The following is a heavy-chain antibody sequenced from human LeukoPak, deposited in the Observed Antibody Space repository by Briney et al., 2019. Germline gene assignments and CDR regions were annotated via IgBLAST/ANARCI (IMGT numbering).Heavy chain of an antibody. CDR2: ITWNSGNI. Sequence: GRSLRLSCAASGFTFDDYAMHWVRQAPGKGPEWVSGITWNSGNIAQADSVKGRFTISRDNAKNSLHLQMDSLRPEDTALYYCAKSRGYHGSGREPFDYWGQGTLVTASS. CDR1: GFTFDDYA. D-gene: IGHD3-10*01. CDR3: AKSRGYHGSGREPFDY. J-gene: IGHJ4*02. V-gene: IGHV3-9*01.